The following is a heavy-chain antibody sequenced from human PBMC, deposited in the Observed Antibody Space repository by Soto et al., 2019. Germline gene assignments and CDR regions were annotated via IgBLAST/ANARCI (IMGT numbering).Heavy chain of an antibody. V-gene: IGHV4-34*01. J-gene: IGHJ4*02. Sequence: QVQLQQWGAGLLKPSETLSLTCAVYGGSFSGYYWSWIRQPPGQGLEWIGEINHSGSTNYNPSLKSRVTISVDTSKNQFSLKLSYVTAADTAVYYCARDYDSSGYASWAFDYWGQGTLVTVSS. CDR2: INHSGST. CDR1: GGSFSGYY. CDR3: ARDYDSSGYASWAFDY. D-gene: IGHD3-22*01.